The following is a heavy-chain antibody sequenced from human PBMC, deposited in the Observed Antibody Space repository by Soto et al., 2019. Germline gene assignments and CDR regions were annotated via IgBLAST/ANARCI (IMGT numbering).Heavy chain of an antibody. D-gene: IGHD1-26*01. CDR3: ARVGGRGPLGY. Sequence: EVQLVESGGGLVQPGGSLRLSCAASGFTFSSYSMNWVRQAPGKGLEWVSYISSSSSTIYYADSVKGRFTISRDNAKNPLYLPMNSLRDEDTAVYYCARVGGRGPLGYWGQGTLVTVSS. V-gene: IGHV3-48*02. CDR2: ISSSSSTI. J-gene: IGHJ4*02. CDR1: GFTFSSYS.